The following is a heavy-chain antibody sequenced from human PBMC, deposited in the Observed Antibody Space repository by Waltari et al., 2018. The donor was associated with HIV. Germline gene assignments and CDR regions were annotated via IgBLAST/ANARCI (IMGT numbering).Heavy chain of an antibody. CDR1: GYTFSAYA. V-gene: IGHV1-18*01. CDR3: ARGVALVRGVKIRGHMDV. Sequence: VQLVQSGAEVKRPGASVRVSCTSSGYTFSAYAINWVRQAPGQGLEWMGWINNYDGQTNFAEKFQGRVTMTTDTSKSTAYMELRSLRSDDTVVYFCARGVALVRGVKIRGHMDVWGQGTTVTVSS. CDR2: INNYDGQT. J-gene: IGHJ6*02. D-gene: IGHD3-10*01.